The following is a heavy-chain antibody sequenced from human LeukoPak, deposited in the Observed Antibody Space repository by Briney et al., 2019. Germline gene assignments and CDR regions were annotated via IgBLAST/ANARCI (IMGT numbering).Heavy chain of an antibody. CDR1: GYTFTSYG. CDR2: ISAYNGNT. J-gene: IGHJ4*02. V-gene: IGHV1-18*01. D-gene: IGHD4-17*01. CDR3: ARDDYGDYDGIY. Sequence: ASVKVSCKASGYTFTSYGIGWVRQAPGQGLEWMGWISAYNGNTNYAQKLQGRVTMTTDTSTSTAYMELRSLRSDDTAVYYCARDDYGDYDGIYWGQGTLVTVSS.